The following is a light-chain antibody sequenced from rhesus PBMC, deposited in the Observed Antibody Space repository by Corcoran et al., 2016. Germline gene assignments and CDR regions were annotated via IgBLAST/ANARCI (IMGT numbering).Light chain of an antibody. CDR3: LQHNSYPLT. CDR2: DAS. CDR1: QGISSY. J-gene: IGKJ4*01. V-gene: IGKV1-28*03. Sequence: DIQMTQSPSSLSASVGDTVTITCRASQGISSYLNWFQQKPGKAPKLLIFDASCLESGVPSRFSGSGSGTDFTLTISSLQPEDFAAYYCLQHNSYPLTFGGGTKVEIK.